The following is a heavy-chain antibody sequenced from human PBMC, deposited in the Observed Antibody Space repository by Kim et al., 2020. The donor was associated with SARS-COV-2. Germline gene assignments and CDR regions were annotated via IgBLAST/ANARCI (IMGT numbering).Heavy chain of an antibody. J-gene: IGHJ4*02. V-gene: IGHV1-46*01. CDR3: ARVLGSSTSCPYY. D-gene: IGHD2-2*01. Sequence: YAQKFQGRVTMTRDTSTSTVYMELSSLRSEDTAVYYCARVLGSSTSCPYYWGQGTLVTVSS.